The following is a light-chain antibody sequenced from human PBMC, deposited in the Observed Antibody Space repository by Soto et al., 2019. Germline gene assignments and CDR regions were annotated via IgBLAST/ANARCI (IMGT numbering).Light chain of an antibody. CDR3: QQYNYWPPWT. J-gene: IGKJ1*01. CDR2: GAS. Sequence: EIVMTQSPATLSVSPGERATLSCRASQSVSSNLAWYQQKPGQAPRLLIYGASTRATRIPARFSGSGSGTEFTLTISSLQSEDFAVYYCQQYNYWPPWTFGQGTKVEIK. V-gene: IGKV3-15*01. CDR1: QSVSSN.